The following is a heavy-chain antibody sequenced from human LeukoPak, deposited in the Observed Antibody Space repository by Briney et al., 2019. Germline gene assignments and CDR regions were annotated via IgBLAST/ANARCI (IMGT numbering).Heavy chain of an antibody. CDR3: ARGPLVTLYYYYGMDV. J-gene: IGHJ6*02. D-gene: IGHD5-18*01. Sequence: SETLSLTCTVSGGSISSYYWSWIRQPAGKGLEWIGRIYTSGSTNYNPSLKSRVTISVDTSKNQFSLKLSSVTAADTAVYYCARGPLVTLYYYYGMDVWGQGTTVTVSS. CDR2: IYTSGST. V-gene: IGHV4-4*07. CDR1: GGSISSYY.